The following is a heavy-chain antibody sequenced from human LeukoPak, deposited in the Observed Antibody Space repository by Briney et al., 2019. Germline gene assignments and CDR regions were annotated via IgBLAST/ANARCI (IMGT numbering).Heavy chain of an antibody. CDR1: GGTFSSYA. CDR2: IIPIFGTV. V-gene: IGHV1-69*13. D-gene: IGHD3-3*01. Sequence: SVKVSCKASGGTFSSYAISWVRQAPGQGLEWMGGIIPIFGTVDYAQKFQGRVTITADESTSTAYMELSSLRSEDTAVYYCARAPPYYDFWSGYINWGQGTLVTVSS. J-gene: IGHJ4*02. CDR3: ARAPPYYDFWSGYIN.